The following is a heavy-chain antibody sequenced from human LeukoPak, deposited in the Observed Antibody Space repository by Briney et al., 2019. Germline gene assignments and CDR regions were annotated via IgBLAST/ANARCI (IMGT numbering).Heavy chain of an antibody. CDR3: ARRLRYYYYYYMDV. CDR1: GGSFSGYY. CDR2: INHSGST. J-gene: IGHJ6*03. V-gene: IGHV4-34*01. Sequence: SETLSLTCAVYGGSFSGYYWSWIRQPPGKGLEWIGEINHSGSTNYNPSLKSRVTISVDTSKNQFSLKLSSVTAADTAVYYCARRLRYYYYYYMDVWGKGTRVTVSS. D-gene: IGHD5-12*01.